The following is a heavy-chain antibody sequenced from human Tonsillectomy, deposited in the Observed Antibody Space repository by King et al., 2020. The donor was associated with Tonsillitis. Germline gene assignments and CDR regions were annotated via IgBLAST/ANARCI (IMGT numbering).Heavy chain of an antibody. D-gene: IGHD1-14*01. J-gene: IGHJ4*02. V-gene: IGHV3-11*06. Sequence: GRFTISRDNAKNSLYLQMNSLRAEDTALYYCVSLNNQSKYRLVGYWGQGTLVTVSS. CDR3: VSLNNQSKYRLVGY.